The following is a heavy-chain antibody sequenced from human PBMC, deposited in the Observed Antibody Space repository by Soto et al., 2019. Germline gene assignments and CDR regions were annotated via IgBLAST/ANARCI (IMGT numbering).Heavy chain of an antibody. CDR3: ARDKVVPAAIHYYYGMDV. Sequence: QSQTLSLTCAISGDSVSSNSAAWNWIRQSPSRGLEWLGRTYYRSKWYNDYAVSVKSRITINPDTSKNQFSLQLNSVPPEDTAVYYCARDKVVPAAIHYYYGMDVWGQGTTVTVSS. V-gene: IGHV6-1*01. J-gene: IGHJ6*02. D-gene: IGHD2-2*01. CDR2: TYYRSKWYN. CDR1: GDSVSSNSAA.